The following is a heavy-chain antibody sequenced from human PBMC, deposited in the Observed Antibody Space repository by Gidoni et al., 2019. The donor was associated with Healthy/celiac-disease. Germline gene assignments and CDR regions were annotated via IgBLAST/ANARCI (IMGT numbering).Heavy chain of an antibody. V-gene: IGHV4-30-2*01. D-gene: IGHD1-20*01. Sequence: QLQLQESGSGLVKPSPTLSLTCAVSGGSISSGGYPWSWIRQPPGKGLEWIGYIYHSGSTYYNPSLKSRVTISVDRSKNQCSLKLSSVTAADTAVYYCARGNWNDNWFDPWGQGTLVTVSS. CDR2: IYHSGST. CDR3: ARGNWNDNWFDP. J-gene: IGHJ5*02. CDR1: GGSISSGGYP.